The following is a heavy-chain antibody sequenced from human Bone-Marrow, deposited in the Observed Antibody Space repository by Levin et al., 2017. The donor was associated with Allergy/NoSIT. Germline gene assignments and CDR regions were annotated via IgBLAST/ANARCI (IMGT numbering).Heavy chain of an antibody. Sequence: SETLSLTCSVSGESFSGFYWSWIRQPPGKGLEWIGEIFQSGSTIYNPSLKSRVTISIDMSKNQFSLKMNSVTAADTAVYYCARARTEYCAAGSYDWYDPWGRGTLVTVAS. D-gene: IGHD3-10*01. CDR3: ARARTEYCAAGSYDWYDP. J-gene: IGHJ5*02. V-gene: IGHV4-34*12. CDR1: GESFSGFY. CDR2: IFQSGST.